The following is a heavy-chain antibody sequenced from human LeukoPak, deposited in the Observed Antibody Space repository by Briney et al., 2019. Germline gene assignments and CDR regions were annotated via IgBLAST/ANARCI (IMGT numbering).Heavy chain of an antibody. Sequence: GGSLRLSGVVSGFSFRSYWMSWVRQAPGKGLEWVANIKQDGSEKYYVDSVKGRFTISRDNSKNSLYLQMNSLRDEDTAVYYCARETSGWCFGFWGQGTLVSVSS. CDR3: ARETSGWCFGF. CDR1: GFSFRSYW. CDR2: IKQDGSEK. V-gene: IGHV3-7*01. D-gene: IGHD6-19*01. J-gene: IGHJ4*02.